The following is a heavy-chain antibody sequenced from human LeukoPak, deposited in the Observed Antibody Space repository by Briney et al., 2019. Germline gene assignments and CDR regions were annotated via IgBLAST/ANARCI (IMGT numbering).Heavy chain of an antibody. Sequence: ETGGSLRLSCAASGFTFSSYAMSWVRQAPGKGLEWVSSISSSSSYIYYADSVKGRFTISRDNAKNSLYLQMNSLRAEDTAVYYCARDFAGYSSGWYYFDYWGQGTLVTVSS. CDR3: ARDFAGYSSGWYYFDY. CDR2: ISSSSSYI. D-gene: IGHD6-19*01. J-gene: IGHJ4*02. V-gene: IGHV3-21*01. CDR1: GFTFSSYA.